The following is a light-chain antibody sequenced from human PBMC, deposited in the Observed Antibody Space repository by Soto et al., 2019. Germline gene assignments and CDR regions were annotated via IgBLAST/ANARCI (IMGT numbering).Light chain of an antibody. V-gene: IGLV2-23*01. CDR2: DDN. CDR1: SSDVRNYKL. Sequence: QSALTQPASVSGSRGQSITISCTGTSSDVRNYKLVSWYQHHPGKAPQLMIYDDNKRPSGVSNRFSGSKSGNTASLTIYDLQADDEADYHCCSYAGRSAYVFGTGTKV. CDR3: CSYAGRSAYV. J-gene: IGLJ1*01.